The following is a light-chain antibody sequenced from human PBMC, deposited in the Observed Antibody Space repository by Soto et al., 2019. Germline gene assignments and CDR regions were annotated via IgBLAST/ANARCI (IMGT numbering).Light chain of an antibody. Sequence: EIVLTQSPATLSLSPGERATLSCRASQSVSKYLAWYQQKPGQAPRLLIYDASNRATGIPARFSGSGSGTDFTLTISSLEPEDFAVYYCQQRSNWPITFGQGTGLEIK. CDR3: QQRSNWPIT. J-gene: IGKJ5*01. V-gene: IGKV3-11*01. CDR2: DAS. CDR1: QSVSKY.